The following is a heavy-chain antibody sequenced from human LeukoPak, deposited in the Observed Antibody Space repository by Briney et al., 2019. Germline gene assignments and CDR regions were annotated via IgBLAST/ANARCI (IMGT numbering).Heavy chain of an antibody. J-gene: IGHJ3*02. CDR3: ARASSWRAFDI. CDR2: IYTSGST. V-gene: IGHV4-4*07. D-gene: IGHD6-13*01. Sequence: PSETLSLTCTVSGGSISSYYWSWIRQPAGKGLEWIGRIYTSGSTNYNPSPKSRVTMSVDTSKNHFSLRLSSVTAADTAVYYCARASSWRAFDIWGQGTMVTVSS. CDR1: GGSISSYY.